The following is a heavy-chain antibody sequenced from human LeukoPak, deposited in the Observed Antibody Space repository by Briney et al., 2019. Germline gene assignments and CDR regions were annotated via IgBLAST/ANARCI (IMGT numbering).Heavy chain of an antibody. CDR1: GFTFSSYA. V-gene: IGHV3-23*01. Sequence: PGGSLRLSCAASGFTFSSYAMSWVRQAPGKGLEWVSAISGSGGSTYYADSVKGRFTISRDNSKNTLYLQMNSLRAEDTAVYYCGPEGKFYSSGWYGLDYWGQGTLVTVSS. D-gene: IGHD6-19*01. CDR2: ISGSGGST. J-gene: IGHJ4*02. CDR3: GPEGKFYSSGWYGLDY.